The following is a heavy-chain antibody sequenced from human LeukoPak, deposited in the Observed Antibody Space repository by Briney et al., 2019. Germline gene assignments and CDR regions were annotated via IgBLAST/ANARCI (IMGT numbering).Heavy chain of an antibody. V-gene: IGHV5-51*01. CDR1: GYRFTSYW. CDR3: ARLIVWGSDIVPRGYFDY. J-gene: IGHJ4*02. D-gene: IGHD3-16*01. CDR2: IYPGDSDT. Sequence: GESLKISCKGSGYRFTSYWIGWVREMPGKGLEWMGIIYPGDSDTRYSPSFQGQVTISADKSISTAYLQWSSLKASDTAMYYCARLIVWGSDIVPRGYFDYWGQGTLVTVSS.